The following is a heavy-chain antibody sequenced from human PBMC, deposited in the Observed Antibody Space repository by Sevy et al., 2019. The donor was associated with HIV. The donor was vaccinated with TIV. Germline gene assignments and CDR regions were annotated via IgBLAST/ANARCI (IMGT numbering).Heavy chain of an antibody. Sequence: ASVKVSCKASGYTLSSYGISWVRQAPGQGLEWMGWINTYNGNTKYAQKLQGRITMTTDTATSTAYMEVRSLRSDDTDVYYCARDKSVQVIFGVVRYNYGMDVWGQGTTVTVSS. D-gene: IGHD3-3*01. V-gene: IGHV1-18*01. CDR2: INTYNGNT. CDR1: GYTLSSYG. CDR3: ARDKSVQVIFGVVRYNYGMDV. J-gene: IGHJ6*02.